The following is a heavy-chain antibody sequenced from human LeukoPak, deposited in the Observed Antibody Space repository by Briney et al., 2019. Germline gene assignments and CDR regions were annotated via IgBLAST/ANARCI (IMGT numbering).Heavy chain of an antibody. D-gene: IGHD5-18*01. CDR3: ARDTGDTAMVRVIDY. Sequence: PSETLSLTCTVSGGSISSYYWSWIRQPPGKGLEWIGYIYYSGSTNYNPSLKSRVTISVDTSKNQFSLKLSSVTAADTAVYYCARDTGDTAMVRVIDYWGQGTLVTVSS. CDR1: GGSISSYY. J-gene: IGHJ4*02. V-gene: IGHV4-59*01. CDR2: IYYSGST.